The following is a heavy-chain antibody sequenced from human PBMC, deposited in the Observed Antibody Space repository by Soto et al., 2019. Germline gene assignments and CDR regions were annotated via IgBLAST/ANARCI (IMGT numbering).Heavy chain of an antibody. D-gene: IGHD3-10*01. J-gene: IGHJ4*02. V-gene: IGHV3-74*01. CDR2: INSDGTTA. CDR3: AKDGEGVANFDY. CDR1: GFTFSTNL. Sequence: GGSLRLSCAASGFTFSTNLMHWVRQGPGKGLVWVSRINSDGTTAAYADSVQGRFTISRDNAKNTLYLHMTSLRGEDTAVYYCAKDGEGVANFDYWGQGTLVTVSS.